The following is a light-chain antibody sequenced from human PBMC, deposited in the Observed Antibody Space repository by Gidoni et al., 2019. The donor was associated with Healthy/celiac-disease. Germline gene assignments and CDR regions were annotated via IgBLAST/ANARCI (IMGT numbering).Light chain of an antibody. CDR3: QAWDSSSVV. CDR1: KLWDKY. J-gene: IGLJ2*01. CDR2: QDS. V-gene: IGLV3-1*01. Sequence: SYELTHPPSVSVSPGQTASIPCSGDKLWDKYACWYQQKPGQSPLLVIYQDSKRPSGIPERFSGANPGNTATLTISGTQAMDEADYYCQAWDSSSVVFGGGTKLTVL.